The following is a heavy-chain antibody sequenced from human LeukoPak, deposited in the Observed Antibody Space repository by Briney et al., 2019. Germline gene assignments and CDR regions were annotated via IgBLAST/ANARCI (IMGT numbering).Heavy chain of an antibody. Sequence: PGGSLRLSCAASGLTFSSYSMNWVRQATGKGLEWVSYISSSGSTIYYADSVKGRFTISRDNAKNSLYLQMNSLRAEDTAVYYCAAYYLWFDFPLNWGQGTLVTVSS. V-gene: IGHV3-48*04. CDR1: GLTFSSYS. CDR3: AAYYLWFDFPLN. CDR2: ISSSGSTI. J-gene: IGHJ4*02. D-gene: IGHD3-10*01.